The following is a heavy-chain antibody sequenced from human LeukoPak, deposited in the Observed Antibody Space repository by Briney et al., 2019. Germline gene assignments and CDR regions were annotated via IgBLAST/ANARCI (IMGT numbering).Heavy chain of an antibody. CDR2: SKPEGGET. Sequence: ASVKISCKVSGFTLTELSMHCARQAPGEGLEMMGGSKPEGGETIYAQKFQGRVTVTEDTSADTAYMERSSLRFEDTAVYNCASALAQWLPNWGQGTLVTVSS. J-gene: IGHJ4*02. CDR3: ASALAQWLPN. V-gene: IGHV1-24*01. CDR1: GFTLTELS. D-gene: IGHD6-19*01.